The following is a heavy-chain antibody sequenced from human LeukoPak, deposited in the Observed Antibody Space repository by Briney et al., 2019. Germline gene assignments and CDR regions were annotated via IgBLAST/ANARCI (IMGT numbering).Heavy chain of an antibody. J-gene: IGHJ4*02. V-gene: IGHV3-23*01. Sequence: GGSLRLFCAASGFTFTTYAMSWVRHAPGRGLEWVSTIGGSGGSTYYADYVKGRLTNSRDDSKNTLYVQISSLRAEDTAVYYCAKGAVQFGDWDYWGQGTLVTVSS. CDR2: IGGSGGST. CDR1: GFTFTTYA. CDR3: AKGAVQFGDWDY. D-gene: IGHD2-21*02.